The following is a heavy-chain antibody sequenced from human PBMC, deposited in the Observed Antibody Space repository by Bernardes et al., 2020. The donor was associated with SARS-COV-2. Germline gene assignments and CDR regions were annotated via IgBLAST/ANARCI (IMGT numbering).Heavy chain of an antibody. Sequence: ESLKISCKGSGYSFTSYLISWVRQMPGKGLEWMGRIHPSDSYNNYSPSFQGHVTISADKSISTAYLQWSSLKASDTAMYYCATGRGTYSNSYYVMYVWGQGTTFTVYS. CDR1: GYSFTSYL. V-gene: IGHV5-10-1*01. CDR3: ATGRGTYSNSYYVMYV. J-gene: IGHJ6*02. D-gene: IGHD3-10*01. CDR2: IHPSDSYN.